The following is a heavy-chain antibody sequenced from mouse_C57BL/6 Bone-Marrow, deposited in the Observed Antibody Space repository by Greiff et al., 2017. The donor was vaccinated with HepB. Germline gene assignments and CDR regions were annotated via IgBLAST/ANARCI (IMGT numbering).Heavy chain of an antibody. J-gene: IGHJ2*01. CDR1: GYTFTSYW. CDR2: IDPNSGGT. Sequence: QVQLQQPGAELVKPGASVKLSCKASGYTFTSYWMHWVKQRPGPGLEWIGRIDPNSGGTKYNEKFKSKATLTADKPSSTAYIQLSSLTSEDAAVDYCARHVESWGQGTTLTVSS. V-gene: IGHV1-72*01. CDR3: ARHVES.